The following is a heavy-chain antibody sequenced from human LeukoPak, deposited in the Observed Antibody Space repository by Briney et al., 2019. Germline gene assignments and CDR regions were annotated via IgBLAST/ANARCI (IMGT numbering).Heavy chain of an antibody. CDR3: AREASGYFDY. D-gene: IGHD3-10*01. CDR2: INHSGST. Sequence: KPSETLSLTCAVYGGSFSGYYWSWIRQPPGKGLEWTGEINHSGSTNYNPSLKSRVTISVDTSKNQFSLKLSSVTAADTAVYYCAREASGYFDYWGQGTLVTVSS. J-gene: IGHJ4*02. V-gene: IGHV4-34*01. CDR1: GGSFSGYY.